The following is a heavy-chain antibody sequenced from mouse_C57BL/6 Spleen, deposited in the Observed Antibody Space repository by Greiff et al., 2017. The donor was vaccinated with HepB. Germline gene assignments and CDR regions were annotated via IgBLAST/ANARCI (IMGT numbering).Heavy chain of an antibody. CDR3: ARYYDYDAPEAMDY. J-gene: IGHJ4*01. V-gene: IGHV5-4*01. CDR1: GFTFSSYA. D-gene: IGHD2-4*01. Sequence: DVQLQESGGGLVKPGGSLKLSCAASGFTFSSYAMSWVRQTPEKRLEWVATISDGGSYTYYPDNVKGRFTISRDNAKNNLYLQMSHLKSEDPAMYYCARYYDYDAPEAMDYWGQGTSVTVSS. CDR2: ISDGGSYT.